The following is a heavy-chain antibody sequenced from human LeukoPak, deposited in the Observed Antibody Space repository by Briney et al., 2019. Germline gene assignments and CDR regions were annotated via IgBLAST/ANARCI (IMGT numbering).Heavy chain of an antibody. CDR1: GITLSNYV. Sequence: TGGSLRLSCAVSGITLSNYVMSWVRQAPGKGLEWVAGISGSGGSTKYADSVKGRFTISRDNSKNTLYLQMNSLRAEDTAVYYCARGMIVGYYYFDYWGQGTLVTVSS. CDR3: ARGMIVGYYYFDY. D-gene: IGHD3-22*01. V-gene: IGHV3-23*01. J-gene: IGHJ4*02. CDR2: ISGSGGST.